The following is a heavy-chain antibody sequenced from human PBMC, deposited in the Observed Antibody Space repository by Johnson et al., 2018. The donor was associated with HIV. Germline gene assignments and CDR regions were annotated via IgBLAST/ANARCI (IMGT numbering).Heavy chain of an antibody. D-gene: IGHD3-22*01. Sequence: EQLVESGGGLVQPGGSLRLSCAASGFTFDDYGMSWVRQAPGKGLEWVSGINWNGGSTDYADSVKGRSTISRDNAKNALYLQMNSLRAEDTALYYCVRVAYYYDSSGYSAFDIWGQGTMVTVSS. CDR2: INWNGGST. V-gene: IGHV3-20*04. J-gene: IGHJ3*02. CDR1: GFTFDDYG. CDR3: VRVAYYYDSSGYSAFDI.